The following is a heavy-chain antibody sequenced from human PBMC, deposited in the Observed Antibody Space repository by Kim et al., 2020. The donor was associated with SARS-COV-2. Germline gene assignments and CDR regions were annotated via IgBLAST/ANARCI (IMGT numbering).Heavy chain of an antibody. CDR2: ITASSDVI. V-gene: IGHV3-23*01. Sequence: GGSLRLSCAASGFSFSSYAMSWVRQAPGKGLEWVSAITASSDVISYADSVKGRFTISRDNSKNTLYLQMSSLRADDTAVYYCAKDIAVAGSGNVPVDYWGQGTLVTVSS. CDR1: GFSFSSYA. CDR3: AKDIAVAGSGNVPVDY. D-gene: IGHD6-19*01. J-gene: IGHJ4*02.